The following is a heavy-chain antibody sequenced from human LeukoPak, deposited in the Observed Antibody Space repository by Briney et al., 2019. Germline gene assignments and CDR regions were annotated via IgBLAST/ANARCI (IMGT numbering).Heavy chain of an antibody. J-gene: IGHJ4*02. V-gene: IGHV3-74*01. CDR1: GFTLSDYA. CDR2: FTADGSST. CDR3: ARGGEMIDY. Sequence: GGSLRLSCAASGFTLSDYAMYWVRQAPGKGLVWVSRFTADGSSTIYADSVMGRFTVSRDIAKNTLYLQMYSLRAEDTAVYYCARGGEMIDYWGQGTLVTVSS. D-gene: IGHD3-10*01.